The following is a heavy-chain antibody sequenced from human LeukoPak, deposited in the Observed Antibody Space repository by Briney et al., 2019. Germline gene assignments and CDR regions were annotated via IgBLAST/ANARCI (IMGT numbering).Heavy chain of an antibody. CDR2: IKSKSDGGTT. D-gene: IGHD3-10*01. J-gene: IGHJ4*02. CDR1: GFSFSRAW. CDR3: ATVTLRPVGL. V-gene: IGHV3-15*05. Sequence: GGSLRLSCAASGFSFSRAWMSWVRQAPGKGLEWVGRIKSKSDGGTTDYAAPVKGRFTISRDDSKNTLFLQVNSLKIEDTAVYYCATVTLRPVGLWGQGTLVTVSS.